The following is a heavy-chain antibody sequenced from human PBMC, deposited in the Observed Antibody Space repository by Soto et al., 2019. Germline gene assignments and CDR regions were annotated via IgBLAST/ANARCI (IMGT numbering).Heavy chain of an antibody. Sequence: ASVKVSCKASGYTFTSYGISWVRQAPGQGLEWMGWISAYNGNTNYAQKLQGRVTMTTDTSTSTAYMELRSLRSDDTAVYYCARAPRSLELRPSGMDYYYYGMDVWGQGTTVTSP. J-gene: IGHJ6*02. CDR1: GYTFTSYG. D-gene: IGHD1-7*01. CDR2: ISAYNGNT. V-gene: IGHV1-18*04. CDR3: ARAPRSLELRPSGMDYYYYGMDV.